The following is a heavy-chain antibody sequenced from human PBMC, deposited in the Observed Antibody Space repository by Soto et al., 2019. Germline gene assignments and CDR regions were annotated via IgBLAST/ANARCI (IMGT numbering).Heavy chain of an antibody. D-gene: IGHD3-3*01. Sequence: GASVKVSCKASGGTFSSYAISWVRQAPGQGLEWMGGIIPIFGTANYAQKFQGRVTITADESTSTAYMELSSLRSEDTAVYYCARAITIFGVVTNHPPTHYGMDVWGQGTTVT. V-gene: IGHV1-69*13. CDR2: IIPIFGTA. CDR3: ARAITIFGVVTNHPPTHYGMDV. CDR1: GGTFSSYA. J-gene: IGHJ6*02.